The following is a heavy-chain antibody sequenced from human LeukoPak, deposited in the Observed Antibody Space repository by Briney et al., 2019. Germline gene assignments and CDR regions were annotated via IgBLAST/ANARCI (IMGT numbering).Heavy chain of an antibody. J-gene: IGHJ4*02. Sequence: GGSLKLSCAASGFTFSGSAMHWVRQASGKGLEWVGRIRSKANSYATAYAASVKGRFTISRDDSKNTVSLQMNSLKTEDTAVYYCTTSKIGVGCFDFWGQGNLVTVSS. CDR1: GFTFSGSA. V-gene: IGHV3-73*01. D-gene: IGHD2-15*01. CDR3: TTSKIGVGCFDF. CDR2: IRSKANSYAT.